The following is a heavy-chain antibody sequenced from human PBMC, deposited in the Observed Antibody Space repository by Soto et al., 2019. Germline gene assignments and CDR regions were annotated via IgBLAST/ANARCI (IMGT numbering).Heavy chain of an antibody. CDR3: ARDKWMLYYDFWGGYSRFDY. CDR1: GYTFTSYG. CDR2: ISAYNGNT. J-gene: IGHJ4*02. V-gene: IGHV1-18*04. Sequence: ASVKVSCKASGYTFTSYGISWVRQAPGQGLEWMGWISAYNGNTNYAQKLQGRVTMTTDTSTSTAYMELRSLRSDDTAVYYCARDKWMLYYDFWGGYSRFDYWGQGTLVTVSS. D-gene: IGHD3-3*01.